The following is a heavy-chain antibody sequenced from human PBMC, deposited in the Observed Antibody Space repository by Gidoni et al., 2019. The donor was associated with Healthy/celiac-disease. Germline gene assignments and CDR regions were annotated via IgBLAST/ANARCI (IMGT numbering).Heavy chain of an antibody. CDR2: INHSGST. Sequence: QVQLQQWRAGLLTPSETLSPPCAVYGGSFSGYYWSWIRQPPGKGLEWHGKINHSGSTNSNPSLKRRVTMSVDTSKDQFSLKLSCVTAADTAVYYCAGRSYYAFDYWGQGTLVTVSS. D-gene: IGHD1-26*01. J-gene: IGHJ4*01. V-gene: IGHV4-34*01. CDR1: GGSFSGYY. CDR3: AGRSYYAFDY.